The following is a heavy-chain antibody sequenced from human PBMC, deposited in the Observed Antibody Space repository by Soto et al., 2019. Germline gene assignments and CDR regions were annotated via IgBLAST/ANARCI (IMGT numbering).Heavy chain of an antibody. CDR1: GGSFSGYY. D-gene: IGHD5-18*01. V-gene: IGHV4-34*01. CDR2: INHSGST. J-gene: IGHJ6*02. CDR3: ARVRTALYYYYGMDV. Sequence: QVQLQQWGAGLLKPSETLSLTCAVYGGSFSGYYWSWIRQPPGKGLEWIGEINHSGSTNYIPSLKSRVTISVDTSKNQFSLKLSSVTAADTAVYYCARVRTALYYYYGMDVWGQGTTVTVAS.